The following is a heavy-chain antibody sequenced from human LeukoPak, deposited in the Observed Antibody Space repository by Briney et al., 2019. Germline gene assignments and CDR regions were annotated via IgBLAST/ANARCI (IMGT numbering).Heavy chain of an antibody. D-gene: IGHD5-24*01. Sequence: SEILCLTCTVTSGSISSNDWSWIRQSPGKGLEWIGYIYYSGNTNYNPSLKSRVTISADTSKNQFSLKLSSVTAADTAVYYCARGDGYWGQGTLVTVSS. CDR3: ARGDGY. CDR2: IYYSGNT. V-gene: IGHV4-59*01. CDR1: SGSISSND. J-gene: IGHJ4*02.